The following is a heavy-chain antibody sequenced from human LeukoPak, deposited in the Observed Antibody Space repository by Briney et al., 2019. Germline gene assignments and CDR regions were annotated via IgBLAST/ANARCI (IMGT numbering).Heavy chain of an antibody. D-gene: IGHD1-26*01. CDR3: ARDALPSSPYYFDY. CDR2: INPNSGGT. Sequence: ASVKVSCKASGYTFTDYYIHWVRQAPGQGLEWMGWINPNSGGTNYAQKFQGRVAMTRDTSISIADMELSRLRSDDTAVYYCARDALPSSPYYFDYWGQGTLVTVSS. CDR1: GYTFTDYY. J-gene: IGHJ4*02. V-gene: IGHV1-2*02.